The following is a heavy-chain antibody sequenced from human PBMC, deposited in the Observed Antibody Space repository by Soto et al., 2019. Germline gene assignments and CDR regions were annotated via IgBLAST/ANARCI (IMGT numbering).Heavy chain of an antibody. CDR3: ARDILSGGAYPDS. V-gene: IGHV3-21*01. J-gene: IGHJ5*01. D-gene: IGHD3-10*01. Sequence: GGSLRLSCAASGFTFSTYTMNWVRQAPGKGLEWISSISSGSSYIYYAGSVKGRFTISRDNAKNSLFLQMNSLRADDTAVYYCARDILSGGAYPDSWGQGTRVTVSS. CDR2: ISSGSSYI. CDR1: GFTFSTYT.